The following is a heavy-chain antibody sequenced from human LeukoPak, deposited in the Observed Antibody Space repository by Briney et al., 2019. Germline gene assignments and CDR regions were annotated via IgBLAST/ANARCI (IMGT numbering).Heavy chain of an antibody. Sequence: GGSLRLSCAASGFTVSSNYMSWVRQASGKGLEWVATMNADENQKLYADSMEGRFTISRDNGKNSLYLQIDSLRVDDTAVYYCAGGVGWHFALWGRGTLVTVSS. CDR1: GFTVSSNY. CDR3: AGGVGWHFAL. J-gene: IGHJ2*01. D-gene: IGHD3-10*01. V-gene: IGHV3-7*01. CDR2: MNADENQK.